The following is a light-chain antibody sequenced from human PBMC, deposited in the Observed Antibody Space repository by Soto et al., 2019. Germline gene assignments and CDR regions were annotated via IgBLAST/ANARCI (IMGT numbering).Light chain of an antibody. CDR1: QGISNY. Sequence: DIQMTQSPSSMSASVGDRVTITCRAIQGISNYLAWYQQKPGKVPKLLIYAASTLQSGVPSRFSGSGSGTDFTLTISSLQPEDVATYYCQKYNSASYTFGQGTKLEIK. J-gene: IGKJ2*01. CDR2: AAS. V-gene: IGKV1-27*01. CDR3: QKYNSASYT.